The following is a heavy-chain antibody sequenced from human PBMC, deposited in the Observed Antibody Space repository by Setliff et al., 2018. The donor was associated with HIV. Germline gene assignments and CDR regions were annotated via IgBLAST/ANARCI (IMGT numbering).Heavy chain of an antibody. J-gene: IGHJ6*03. V-gene: IGHV1-18*01. CDR3: ARFEGRDRRGYSYGAYYYYMDV. Sequence: ASVKVSCKASGYTFTSYGISWVRQAPGQGLEWMGWISAYNGNTNYAQKFQGRVTLTTDTSTSTAYMEVKSLRSDDTAVYYCARFEGRDRRGYSYGAYYYYMDVWGKGTTVTVSS. CDR1: GYTFTSYG. CDR2: ISAYNGNT. D-gene: IGHD5-18*01.